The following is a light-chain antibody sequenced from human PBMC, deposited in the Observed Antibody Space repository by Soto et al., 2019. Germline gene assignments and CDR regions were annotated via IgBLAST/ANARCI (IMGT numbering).Light chain of an antibody. CDR3: SSYTSSSLYV. V-gene: IGLV2-14*01. CDR2: EVS. CDR1: SSDVGGYNY. Sequence: QSVLAQPASVSGSPGQSITISCTGTSSDVGGYNYVSWYQQHPGKAPKLMIYEVSNRPSGVSNRFSGSKSGNTASLTISGLQAEDEADYYCSSYTSSSLYVFRTGTKPTVL. J-gene: IGLJ1*01.